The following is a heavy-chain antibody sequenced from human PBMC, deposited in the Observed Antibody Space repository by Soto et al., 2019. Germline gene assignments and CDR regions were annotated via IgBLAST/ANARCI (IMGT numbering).Heavy chain of an antibody. Sequence: GGSLRLSCAASGFTFSSYWTSWVRQAPGKGLEWVANIKQDGSEKYYVDSVKGRFTISRDNAKNSLYLQMNSLRAEDTAVYYCARDGASGRRDDYWGQGTLVTVS. CDR2: IKQDGSEK. D-gene: IGHD6-25*01. J-gene: IGHJ4*02. CDR3: ARDGASGRRDDY. CDR1: GFTFSSYW. V-gene: IGHV3-7*01.